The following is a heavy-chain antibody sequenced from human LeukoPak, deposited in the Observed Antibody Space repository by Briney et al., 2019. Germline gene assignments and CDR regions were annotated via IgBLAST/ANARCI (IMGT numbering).Heavy chain of an antibody. V-gene: IGHV3-73*01. Sequence: GRSLRLSCAASGFTFSSYGMPWVRQASGKGLEWVGRIRSKANSYATAYAASVKGRFTISRDDSKNTAYLQMNSLKTEDTAVYYCTSSSYGDSPTDYWGQGTLVTVSS. CDR2: IRSKANSYAT. CDR1: GFTFSSYG. CDR3: TSSSYGDSPTDY. J-gene: IGHJ4*02. D-gene: IGHD4-17*01.